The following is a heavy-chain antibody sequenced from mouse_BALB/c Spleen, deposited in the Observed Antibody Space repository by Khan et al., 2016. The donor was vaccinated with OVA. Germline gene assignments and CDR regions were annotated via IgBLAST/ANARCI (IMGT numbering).Heavy chain of an antibody. Sequence: EVQLQQSGPELVKPGASVKMSCKASGYTFTSYDMYWVKQKPGQGLEWIGYINPYNDYTKFNEKFKGKATLTSDKSSSTAYMELSSLTSEDSAVYYCARGVLGLPTWFAYWGQGTLVTVSS. J-gene: IGHJ3*01. CDR1: GYTFTSYD. CDR2: INPYNDYT. D-gene: IGHD3-1*01. V-gene: IGHV1S136*01. CDR3: ARGVLGLPTWFAY.